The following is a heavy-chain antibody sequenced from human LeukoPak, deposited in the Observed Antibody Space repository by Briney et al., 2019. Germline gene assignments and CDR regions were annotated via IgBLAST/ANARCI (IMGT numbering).Heavy chain of an antibody. J-gene: IGHJ4*02. CDR3: AKVSDYYDSSGYLDY. D-gene: IGHD3-22*01. CDR2: ISYDGSNK. Sequence: GRSPRLSCAASGFTFSSYGMHWVRQAPGKGLEWVAVISYDGSNKYYADSVKGRFTISRDNSKNTLYLQMNSLRAEDTAVYYCAKVSDYYDSSGYLDYWGQGTLVSVSS. CDR1: GFTFSSYG. V-gene: IGHV3-30*18.